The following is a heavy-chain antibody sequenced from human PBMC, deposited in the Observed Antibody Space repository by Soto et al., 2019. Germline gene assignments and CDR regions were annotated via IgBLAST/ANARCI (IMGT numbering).Heavy chain of an antibody. CDR3: AKTGSAPNRSYSFDY. Sequence: GGSLRLSCAASGFTFSSYAMSWVRQAPGKGLEWVSAISGSCGSTYYADSVKGRFTISRDNSKNTLYLQMNSLRAEDTAVYYCAKTGSAPNRSYSFDYWGQGTLVTVSS. CDR1: GFTFSSYA. CDR2: ISGSCGST. D-gene: IGHD6-6*01. J-gene: IGHJ4*02. V-gene: IGHV3-23*01.